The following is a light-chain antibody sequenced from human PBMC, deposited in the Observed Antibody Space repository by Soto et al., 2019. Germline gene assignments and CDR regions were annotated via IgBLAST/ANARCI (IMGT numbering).Light chain of an antibody. J-gene: IGKJ4*01. CDR2: KAS. V-gene: IGKV1-5*03. CDR1: QSISTW. CDR3: QQYNSYSHLT. Sequence: DIQMTQSPSTLSAFVGDRVTITCRASQSISTWLAWYQQKPGKAPNLLIYKASSLESGVPSRFSGSGSGTEFTLTISSLQPDDFATYYCQQYNSYSHLTFGGGTKVDSK.